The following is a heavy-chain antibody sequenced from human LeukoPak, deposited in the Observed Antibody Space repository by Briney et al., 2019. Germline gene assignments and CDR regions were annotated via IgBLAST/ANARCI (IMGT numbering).Heavy chain of an antibody. V-gene: IGHV1-18*01. Sequence: ASVKVSCKASGYTFTSYGITWVRQAPGQGLEWMGWISTYTGKINYAQKLQGRVTMTTDTSTSTAYMELRSLRSDDTAVYYCARDNSVRDEAWWFNPWGQGTLVTVSS. CDR2: ISTYTGKI. CDR1: GYTFTSYG. J-gene: IGHJ5*02. CDR3: ARDNSVRDEAWWFNP. D-gene: IGHD5-24*01.